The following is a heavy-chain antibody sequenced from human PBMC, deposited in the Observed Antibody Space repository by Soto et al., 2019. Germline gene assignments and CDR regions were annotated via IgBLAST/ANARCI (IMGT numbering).Heavy chain of an antibody. J-gene: IGHJ6*03. V-gene: IGHV4-39*07. CDR1: VGSISSSSYY. CDR3: AMAIMTTVTDYYYYYMDV. Sequence: SESLSLTCTVSVGSISSSSYYWGWLRLPPGKGLEWIGCIYYSGSTNYNPSLKSRVTISGDTSKNQFSLKLSSVTAADTAVYYCAMAIMTTVTDYYYYYMDVWGKGTTVTVSS. D-gene: IGHD4-4*01. CDR2: IYYSGST.